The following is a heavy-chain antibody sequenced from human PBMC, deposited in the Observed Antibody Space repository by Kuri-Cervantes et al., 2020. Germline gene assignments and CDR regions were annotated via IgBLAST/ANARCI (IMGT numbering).Heavy chain of an antibody. Sequence: GGSLRLSCAASEFTFSSYAMHWVRQAPGKGLEWGAIISYDGGNKYYVDSVKGRFTISRDNSKNALYLQMNSLRAEDTTVYYCAKVQLGIIVVFDYWGQGTLVTVSS. CDR1: EFTFSSYA. CDR2: ISYDGGNK. J-gene: IGHJ4*02. V-gene: IGHV3-30-3*01. D-gene: IGHD1-1*01. CDR3: AKVQLGIIVVFDY.